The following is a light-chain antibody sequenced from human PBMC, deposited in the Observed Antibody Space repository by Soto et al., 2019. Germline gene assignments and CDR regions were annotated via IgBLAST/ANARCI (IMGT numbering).Light chain of an antibody. V-gene: IGLV1-40*01. CDR3: QSYDNNLSALYV. J-gene: IGLJ1*01. CDR2: GNT. Sequence: QAVVTQPPSVSGAPGQRVTISCTGTSSNIGAGYDVHWYQQLPGTAPKLLIYGNTNRPSGVPDRFSGSKSDTSASLAITGLQAEDEADYFCQSYDNNLSALYVFGTGTKLTVL. CDR1: SSNIGAGYD.